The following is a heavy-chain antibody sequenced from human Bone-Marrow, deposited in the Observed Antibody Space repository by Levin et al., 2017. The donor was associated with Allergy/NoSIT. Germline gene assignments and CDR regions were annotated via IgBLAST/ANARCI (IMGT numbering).Heavy chain of an antibody. CDR3: ARGGEDLLYWWCMPWFDP. D-gene: IGHD2-8*02. CDR1: GFTFSSYS. V-gene: IGHV3-48*02. Sequence: PGGSLRLSCAASGFTFSSYSMNWVRQAPGKGLEWVSYISSSSSTIYYADSVKGRFTISRDNAKNSLYLQMNSLRDEDTAVYYCARGGEDLLYWWCMPWFDPWGQGTLVTVSS. CDR2: ISSSSSTI. J-gene: IGHJ5*02.